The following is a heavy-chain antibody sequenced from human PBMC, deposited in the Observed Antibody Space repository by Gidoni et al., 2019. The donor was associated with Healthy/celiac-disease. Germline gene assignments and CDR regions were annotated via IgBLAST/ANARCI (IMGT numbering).Heavy chain of an antibody. D-gene: IGHD2-21*02. J-gene: IGHJ5*02. CDR3: ARGFYCGGDCYHVWWFDP. CDR2: INSDGSST. CDR1: GFTFSSYG. V-gene: IGHV3-74*01. Sequence: EVQLVESGGGLVQPGGCLRRSCPASGFTFSSYGLHWVRQAPGKGLVWVSRINSDGSSTSYADSVKGRFTISRDNAKNTLYLQMNSLRAEDTAVYYCARGFYCGGDCYHVWWFDPWGQGTLVTVSS.